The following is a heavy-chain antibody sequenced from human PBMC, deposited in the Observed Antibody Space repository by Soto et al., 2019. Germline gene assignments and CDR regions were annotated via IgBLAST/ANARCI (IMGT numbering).Heavy chain of an antibody. V-gene: IGHV4-30-4*01. CDR2: IYYSGST. D-gene: IGHD2-2*01. CDR1: GASISSGDYY. J-gene: IGHJ5*02. CDR3: AAATDQVPFDP. Sequence: SEPLSLTRTVCGASISSGDYYWSWIRQPPGKGLEWIGYIYYSGSTYYNPSLKSRVTISVDTSKNQLSLKLSSVTAADTAVYYCAAATDQVPFDPWGHGTLVT.